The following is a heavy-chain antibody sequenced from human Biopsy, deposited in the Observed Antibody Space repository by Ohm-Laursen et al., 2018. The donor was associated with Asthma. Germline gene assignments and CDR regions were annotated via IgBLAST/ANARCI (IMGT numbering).Heavy chain of an antibody. Sequence: SLRLSCSASGFVFRSHAMHWVRQAPGKGLEWVSLISHDRSNKYYGESVKGRFTISRDNSRNTLYLQISSLRVEDTAVYYCAREGVAGTHIEDWGQGTLVTVSS. CDR2: ISHDRSNK. V-gene: IGHV3-30*03. CDR3: AREGVAGTHIED. D-gene: IGHD6-19*01. J-gene: IGHJ4*02. CDR1: GFVFRSHA.